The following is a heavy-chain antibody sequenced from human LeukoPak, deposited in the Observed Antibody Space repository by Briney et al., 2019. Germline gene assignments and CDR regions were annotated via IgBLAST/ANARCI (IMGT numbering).Heavy chain of an antibody. Sequence: PSETLPLTCTVSGGSISSGDYYWSWIRQPPGKGLEWIGYIYYSGSTYYNPSLKSRVTISVDTSKNQFSLKLSSVTAADTAVYYCARDDYSNYRGYYYYGMDVWGQGTTVTVSS. V-gene: IGHV4-30-4*01. J-gene: IGHJ6*02. CDR1: GGSISSGDYY. D-gene: IGHD4-11*01. CDR3: ARDDYSNYRGYYYYGMDV. CDR2: IYYSGST.